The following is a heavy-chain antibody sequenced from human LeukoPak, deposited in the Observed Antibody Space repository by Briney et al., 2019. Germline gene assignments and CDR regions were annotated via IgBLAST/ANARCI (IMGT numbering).Heavy chain of an antibody. J-gene: IGHJ5*02. CDR2: INHSGST. D-gene: IGHD3-10*01. Sequence: SETLSLTCAVYGGSFSGYYWSWIRQPPGKGLEWIGEINHSGSTNYNPSLKSRVTISVDTSKNQFSLKLSSVTAADTAVYYCARGRYYGSGIVFRFDPWGQGTLVTVSS. V-gene: IGHV4-34*01. CDR1: GGSFSGYY. CDR3: ARGRYYGSGIVFRFDP.